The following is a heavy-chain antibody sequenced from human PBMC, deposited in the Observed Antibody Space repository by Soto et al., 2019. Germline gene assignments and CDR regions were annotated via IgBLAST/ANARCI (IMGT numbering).Heavy chain of an antibody. CDR1: GGSISSGGYY. D-gene: IGHD3-10*01. CDR2: IYYSGST. V-gene: IGHV4-31*03. J-gene: IGHJ5*02. CDR3: ARMDEPEYYYGSGKNRAFDP. Sequence: PSETLSLTCTVSGGSISSGGYYWSWIRQHPGKGLEWIGYIYYSGSTYYNPSLKSRVTISVDTSKNQFSLKLSSVTAADTAVYYCARMDEPEYYYGSGKNRAFDPWGQGTLVTVSS.